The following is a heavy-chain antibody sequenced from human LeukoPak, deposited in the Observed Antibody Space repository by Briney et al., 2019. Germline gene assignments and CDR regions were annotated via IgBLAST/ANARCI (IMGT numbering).Heavy chain of an antibody. V-gene: IGHV3-7*01. D-gene: IGHD6-19*01. CDR3: ARDLAVADY. CDR1: GFTFSNFW. CDR2: IKEDGSER. Sequence: GSLRLSCAASGFTFSNFWMSWVRQAPGKGLEWVANIKEDGSERYYVDSVKGRFTISRDNAKNSLYLQMNSLRAEDTAMYYCARDLAVADYWGQGTLVTVSS. J-gene: IGHJ4*02.